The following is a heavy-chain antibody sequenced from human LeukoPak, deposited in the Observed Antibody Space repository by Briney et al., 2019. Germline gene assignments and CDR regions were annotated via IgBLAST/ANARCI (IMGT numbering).Heavy chain of an antibody. CDR3: ARVQYYGSGSYSFDP. CDR2: IYYSGST. V-gene: IGHV4-59*01. CDR1: GGSISSYY. Sequence: SETLSLTCTVSGGSISSYYWSWIRQPPGKGLEWIGYIYYSGSTNYNPSLKSRVTISVDTSKNQFSLKLSSVTAADTAVYYCARVQYYGSGSYSFDPWGQGTLVTVSS. D-gene: IGHD3-10*01. J-gene: IGHJ5*02.